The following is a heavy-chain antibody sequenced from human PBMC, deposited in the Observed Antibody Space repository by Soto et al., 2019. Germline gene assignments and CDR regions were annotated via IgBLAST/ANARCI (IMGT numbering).Heavy chain of an antibody. V-gene: IGHV1-18*01. D-gene: IGHD2-15*01. J-gene: IGHJ4*02. CDR3: ARDSYCSGGSCTRGYFDY. CDR2: ISAYNGNT. CDR1: GYTFTSYG. Sequence: QVQLVQSGAEVKKPGASVKVSCKASGYTFTSYGISWVRQAPGQGLEWMGWISAYNGNTNYAQKLQGRVTMTTDTSTSTAYRELRSLRSDDTAVYYCARDSYCSGGSCTRGYFDYWGQGTLVTVSS.